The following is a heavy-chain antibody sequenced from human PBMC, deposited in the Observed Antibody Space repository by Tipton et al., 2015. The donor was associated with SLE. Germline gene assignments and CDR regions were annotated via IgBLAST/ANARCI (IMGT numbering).Heavy chain of an antibody. J-gene: IGHJ5*02. D-gene: IGHD3-3*01. CDR3: ARGSPFMEWERNWFDP. CDR2: IDSDGKT. V-gene: IGHV3-53*05. Sequence: SLRLSCAASGFIVSSNYMSWVRQAPGKGLEWVSIIDSDGKTDYTYSVRGRFTISRDSSTNTVYLQMKGLTPEDTAVYYCARGSPFMEWERNWFDPWGQGTLVTVSS. CDR1: GFIVSSNY.